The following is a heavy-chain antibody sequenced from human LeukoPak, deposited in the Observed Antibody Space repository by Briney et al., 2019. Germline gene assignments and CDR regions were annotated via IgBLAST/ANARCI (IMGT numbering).Heavy chain of an antibody. Sequence: PGGSLRLSCAASGFTFSSYSMNWVRQAPGKGLEWVSSISSSSSYIYYADSVKGRFTISRDNAKNSLYLQMNSLRAEDTAVYYCARDGKAYYDFWSGYWVSNAFDIWGQGTMVTVSS. D-gene: IGHD3-3*01. CDR3: ARDGKAYYDFWSGYWVSNAFDI. CDR1: GFTFSSYS. CDR2: ISSSSSYI. V-gene: IGHV3-21*01. J-gene: IGHJ3*02.